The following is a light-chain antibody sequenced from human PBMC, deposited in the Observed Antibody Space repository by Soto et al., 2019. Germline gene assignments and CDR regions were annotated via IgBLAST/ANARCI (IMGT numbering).Light chain of an antibody. J-gene: IGLJ1*01. CDR1: SRDLGGYNY. CDR3: SSYTSSSTRFYV. CDR2: EVS. V-gene: IGLV2-14*01. Sequence: QSVLTQPASVSGSPGQSITISCTGTSRDLGGYNYVSWYQQHPGKAPKLMIYEVSNRPSGVSNRFSGSKSGNTASLTISGLQAEDEADYYCSSYTSSSTRFYVFGTGTKVTVL.